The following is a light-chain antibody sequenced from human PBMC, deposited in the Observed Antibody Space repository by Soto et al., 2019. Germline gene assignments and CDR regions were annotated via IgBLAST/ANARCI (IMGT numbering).Light chain of an antibody. CDR1: RNVSIY. CDR3: QQSYKMPS. J-gene: IGKJ5*01. V-gene: IGKV1-39*01. Sequence: EIPLTQSPSSLAASVGDRLTLTCRASRNVSIYLNWYQHKPGKGPPLLIHATSNLQIGVPSRFSGSGSGTEFTLTISSLEPEDFGTYYCQQSYKMPSFGQGTRLEI. CDR2: ATS.